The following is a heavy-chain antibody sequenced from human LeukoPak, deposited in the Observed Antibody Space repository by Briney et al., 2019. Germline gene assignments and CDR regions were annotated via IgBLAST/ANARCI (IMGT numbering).Heavy chain of an antibody. CDR1: GGSISSNY. D-gene: IGHD3-10*01. J-gene: IGHJ4*02. CDR3: ARDPYGPSGSFDY. V-gene: IGHV4-59*01. Sequence: SETLSLTCTVSGGSISSNYWNWIRQPPGKGLEWIGYIYYGGNTNYNPSLKSRVTISVDTSKNQFSLKLSSVTAADTALYYCARDPYGPSGSFDYWGQGTLVTVSS. CDR2: IYYGGNT.